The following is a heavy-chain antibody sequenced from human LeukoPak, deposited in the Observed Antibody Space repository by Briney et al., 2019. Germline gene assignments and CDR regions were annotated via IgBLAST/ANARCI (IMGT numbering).Heavy chain of an antibody. CDR2: IYHSGST. CDR1: GYSISSGYY. CDR3: ASQEVVVAATPDWFDP. D-gene: IGHD2-15*01. Sequence: SETLSLTCAVSGYSISSGYYWGWIRQHPGKGLEWIGSIYHSGSTYCNPSLKSRVTTSVDTSKNQFSLKLSSVTAADTAVYYCASQEVVVAATPDWFDPWGQGTLVTVSS. J-gene: IGHJ5*02. V-gene: IGHV4-38-2*01.